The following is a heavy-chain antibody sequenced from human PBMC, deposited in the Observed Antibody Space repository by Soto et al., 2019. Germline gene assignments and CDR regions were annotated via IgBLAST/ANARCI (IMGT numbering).Heavy chain of an antibody. CDR1: GGSVSSGAYY. Sequence: SETLSLTCTVSGGSVSSGAYYWTWIRQRPGKGLEWIGYIYYSGSTYYSPSLKSRLSISLDTSKNQFSLRLSSVTAADTAMYHCARARLRAVYAFDIWGQGTMVTVSS. CDR2: IYYSGST. V-gene: IGHV4-31*03. J-gene: IGHJ3*02. CDR3: ARARLRAVYAFDI. D-gene: IGHD5-12*01.